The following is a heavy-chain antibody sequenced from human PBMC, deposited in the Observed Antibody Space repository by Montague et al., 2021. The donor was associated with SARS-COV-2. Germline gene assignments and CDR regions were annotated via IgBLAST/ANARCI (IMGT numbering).Heavy chain of an antibody. J-gene: IGHJ4*02. V-gene: IGHV4-59*01. CDR1: GGSISRYY. CDR3: ARSRENYNILTGHPYYFDY. CDR2: IYYSGST. Sequence: SETLSLTCTVSGGSISRYYWNWIRQPPGKGLEWIAYIYYSGSTNYNPSLKSRVTISVDTSKNQFSLKQSSVTAADTAVYYCARSRENYNILTGHPYYFDYWGQGTLVTVSS. D-gene: IGHD3-9*01.